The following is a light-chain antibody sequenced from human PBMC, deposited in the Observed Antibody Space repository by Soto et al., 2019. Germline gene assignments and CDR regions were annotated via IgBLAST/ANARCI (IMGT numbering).Light chain of an antibody. V-gene: IGKV3-15*01. CDR1: QSVSSN. CDR2: DVS. Sequence: EIVMTQSPVTLSVSPGERATLSCSASQSVSSNLAWYQQQPGQAPRLLIYDVSIRANGIPARFTGSGSETEFTLTISSLQSEDFAVYYCHQYNSWPRTFGQGTKLEIK. CDR3: HQYNSWPRT. J-gene: IGKJ2*01.